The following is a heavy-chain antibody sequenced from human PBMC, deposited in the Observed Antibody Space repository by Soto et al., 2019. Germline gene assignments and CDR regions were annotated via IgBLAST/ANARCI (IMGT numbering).Heavy chain of an antibody. D-gene: IGHD2-8*01. CDR1: GGSISSYY. Sequence: SETLSLTCTVSGGSISSYYWSWIRQPPGKGLEWIGYIYYSGSTNYNPSLKSRVTISVDTSKNQFSLKLSSVAAADTAVYYCARDRCTNGVCYPKPGDAFDIWGQGTMVTVSS. J-gene: IGHJ3*02. CDR3: ARDRCTNGVCYPKPGDAFDI. V-gene: IGHV4-59*01. CDR2: IYYSGST.